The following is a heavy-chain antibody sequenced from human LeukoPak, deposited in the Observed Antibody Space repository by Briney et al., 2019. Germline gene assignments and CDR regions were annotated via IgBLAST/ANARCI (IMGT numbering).Heavy chain of an antibody. CDR3: ARNTDIAPLSSLKY. J-gene: IGHJ4*02. V-gene: IGHV4-61*05. Sequence: SETLSLTCTVSGDSIVCSNCYWGWVRQPPGTGLEWIGDIYYSGSTNYNPSLKSRVTISVDTSKKQFSLKLSSVTAADTAVYYCARNTDIAPLSSLKYWGQGTLVTVSS. D-gene: IGHD6-13*01. CDR1: GDSIVCSNCY. CDR2: IYYSGST.